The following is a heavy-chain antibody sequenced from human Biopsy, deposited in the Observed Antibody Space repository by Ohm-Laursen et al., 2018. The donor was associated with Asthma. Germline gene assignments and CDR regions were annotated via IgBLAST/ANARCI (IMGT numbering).Heavy chain of an antibody. V-gene: IGHV4-59*01. CDR1: GDSMSKYY. D-gene: IGHD6-19*01. CDR3: ARQRTSSGWYDF. J-gene: IGHJ5*01. CDR2: AYYTGKT. Sequence: TLSLTCGVSGDSMSKYYWSWIRQPPGRGLEWIGFAYYTGKTRYEPSLKSRVTISLDTSKKQFSLSIKSATAADTAVYYCARQRTSSGWYDFWGQGILVSVSS.